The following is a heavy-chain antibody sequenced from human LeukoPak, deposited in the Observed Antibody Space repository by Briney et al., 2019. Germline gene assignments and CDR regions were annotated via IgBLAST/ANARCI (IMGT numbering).Heavy chain of an antibody. V-gene: IGHV1-8*01. CDR1: GYTFTSYD. D-gene: IGHD2-15*01. J-gene: IGHJ5*02. Sequence: ASVKVSCKASGYTFTSYDINWVRQATGQGLEWMGWMNPNSGNTGYAQKFQGRVTMTRNTSISTAYMELSSLRAEDTAVYYCAREKVVAATLSPNWFDPWGQGTLVTVSS. CDR3: AREKVVAATLSPNWFDP. CDR2: MNPNSGNT.